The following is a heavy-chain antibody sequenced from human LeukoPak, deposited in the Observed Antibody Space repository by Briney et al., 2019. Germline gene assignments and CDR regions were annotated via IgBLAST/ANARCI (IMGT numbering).Heavy chain of an antibody. J-gene: IGHJ5*02. CDR3: ARQSAGGYGSGSSFDP. CDR2: INHSGRV. V-gene: IGHV4-34*01. Sequence: PSETLSLTCAVYGGPLSGYYWNWIRQPPGKGLEWIGQINHSGRVSHNSSLKSRVTISVDMSKNQFSLNLNSVTAADTAVYFCARQSAGGYGSGSSFDPWGQGTLVTVSS. CDR1: GGPLSGYY. D-gene: IGHD3-10*01.